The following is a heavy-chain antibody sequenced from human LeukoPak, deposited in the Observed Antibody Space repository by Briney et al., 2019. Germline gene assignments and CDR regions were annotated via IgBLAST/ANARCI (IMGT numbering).Heavy chain of an antibody. CDR1: GYTFTSYY. J-gene: IGHJ3*02. Sequence: GASVKVSCKASGYTFTSYYMHWVRQAPGQGLEWMGIINPSGGSTSYAQKFQGRVTMTRDTSTGTVYMELSSLRSEDTAVYYCAREGSENDAFDIWGQGTMVTVSS. V-gene: IGHV1-46*01. CDR2: INPSGGST. CDR3: AREGSENDAFDI.